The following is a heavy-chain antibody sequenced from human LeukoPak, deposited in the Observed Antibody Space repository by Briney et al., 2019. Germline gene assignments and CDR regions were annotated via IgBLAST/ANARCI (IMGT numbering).Heavy chain of an antibody. V-gene: IGHV4-34*01. CDR2: INHSGST. Sequence: NPSETLSLTCAVYGGSFSGYYWSWIRQPPGKGLEWIGEINHSGSTNYNPSLKSRVTISVDTSKNQFSLKLSSVAAADTAVYYCARSFHFDSSGYYYAYWGQGTRVTVSS. D-gene: IGHD3-22*01. CDR3: ARSFHFDSSGYYYAY. J-gene: IGHJ4*02. CDR1: GGSFSGYY.